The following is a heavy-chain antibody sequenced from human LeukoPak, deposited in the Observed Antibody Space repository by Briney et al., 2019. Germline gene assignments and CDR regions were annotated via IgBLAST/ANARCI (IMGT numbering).Heavy chain of an antibody. CDR1: GGSFSGYY. CDR2: INHSGST. D-gene: IGHD3-22*01. CDR3: ARVPIDYYDSSGYY. J-gene: IGHJ4*02. Sequence: SETLSLTCAGYGGSFSGYYWSWLRQPPGKGLEWIGEINHSGSTNYNPSLKSRVTISVDTSKNQFSLKLSSVTAADTAVYYCARVPIDYYDSSGYYWGQGTLVTVSS. V-gene: IGHV4-34*01.